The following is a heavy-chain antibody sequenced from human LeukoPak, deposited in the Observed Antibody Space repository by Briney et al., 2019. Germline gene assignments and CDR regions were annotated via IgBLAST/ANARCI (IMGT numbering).Heavy chain of an antibody. J-gene: IGHJ6*03. Sequence: SETLSLTCTVSGGSISSYYWSWIRQPAGKGLEWIGRIYTSGSTNYNPSLKSRVTMSVDTSKNQFSLKLSSVTAADTAVYYCAREGQLANYYYYMDVWGKGTTVTVSS. CDR2: IYTSGST. CDR3: AREGQLANYYYYMDV. V-gene: IGHV4-4*07. CDR1: GGSISSYY. D-gene: IGHD6-13*01.